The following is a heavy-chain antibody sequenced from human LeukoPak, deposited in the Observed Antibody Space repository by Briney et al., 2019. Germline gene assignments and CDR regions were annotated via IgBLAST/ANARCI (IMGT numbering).Heavy chain of an antibody. CDR2: IHHDGSNK. CDR3: AKDFSVYYYDSRVLDY. CDR1: GFTFSSYG. V-gene: IGHV3-30*02. D-gene: IGHD3-22*01. Sequence: GGSLRLSCAASGFTFSSYGMHWVRQAPGKGLDWVAFIHHDGSNKYYAGSVRGRFTISRDNSKNTLYLQMNSLRAEDTAVYYCAKDFSVYYYDSRVLDYWGQGTLVTVSS. J-gene: IGHJ4*02.